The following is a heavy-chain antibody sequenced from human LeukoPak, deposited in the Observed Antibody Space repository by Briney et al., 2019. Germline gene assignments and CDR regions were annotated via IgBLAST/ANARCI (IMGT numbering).Heavy chain of an antibody. V-gene: IGHV3-23*01. CDR1: GFTFSSYA. J-gene: IGHJ3*02. CDR3: AKVADSSGWYFAFDI. CDR2: ISGSGGST. Sequence: GGSLRLSCTASGFTFSSYAMNWVRQAPGKGLEWVSAISGSGGSTNYADSVKGRFTISRDNSKNTLYLQMNSLRAEDTAVYYCAKVADSSGWYFAFDIWGQGTMVTVSS. D-gene: IGHD6-19*01.